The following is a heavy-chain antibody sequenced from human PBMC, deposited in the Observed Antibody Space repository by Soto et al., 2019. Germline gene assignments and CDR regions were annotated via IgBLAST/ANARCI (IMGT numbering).Heavy chain of an antibody. D-gene: IGHD2-15*01. CDR1: GYTFTSYG. CDR3: ARGVVVVAASNYMDV. J-gene: IGHJ6*03. CDR2: MNPNSGNT. Sequence: ASVKVSCKASGYTFTSYGISWVRQAPGQGLEWMGWMNPNSGNTGYAQKFQGRVTMTRNTSISTAYMELSSLRSEDTAVYYCARGVVVVAASNYMDVWGKGTTVTVSS. V-gene: IGHV1-8*02.